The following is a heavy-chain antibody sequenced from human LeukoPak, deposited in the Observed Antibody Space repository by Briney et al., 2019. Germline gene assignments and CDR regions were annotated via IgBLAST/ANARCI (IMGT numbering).Heavy chain of an antibody. J-gene: IGHJ4*02. CDR1: GGSFSGYY. CDR2: TNHSGST. Sequence: SETLSLTCAVYGGSFSGYYWSWIRQPPGKGLEWIGETNHSGSTNYNPSLKSRVTISVDTSKNQFSLKLSSVTAADTAVYYCATSYGNYPHDYWGQGTLVTVSS. D-gene: IGHD3-10*01. CDR3: ATSYGNYPHDY. V-gene: IGHV4-34*01.